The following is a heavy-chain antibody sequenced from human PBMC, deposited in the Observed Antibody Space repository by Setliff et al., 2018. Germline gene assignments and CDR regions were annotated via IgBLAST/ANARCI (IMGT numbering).Heavy chain of an antibody. D-gene: IGHD5-12*01. CDR2: INPSSGRT. Sequence: GASVKVSCKASGYTFTSHYMHWVRQAPGLGLEWMGTINPSSGRTSYAQKFQGRVTMTRDTSTSTVYMELSSLRSEDTAVYYCARYSGYEDVDYWGQGTLVTVSS. V-gene: IGHV1-46*01. CDR3: ARYSGYEDVDY. J-gene: IGHJ4*02. CDR1: GYTFTSHY.